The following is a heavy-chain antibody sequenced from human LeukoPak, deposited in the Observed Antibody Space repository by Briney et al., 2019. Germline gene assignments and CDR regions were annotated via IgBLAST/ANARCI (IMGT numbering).Heavy chain of an antibody. CDR2: INPNSGGT. J-gene: IGHJ4*02. D-gene: IGHD3-9*01. CDR1: GYTFTGYY. V-gene: IGHV1-2*02. CDR3: ARDLLPERYFDWSNFDY. Sequence: ASVKVSCKASGYTFTGYYMHWVRQAPGQGLEWMGWINPNSGGTNYAQKFQGRVTMTRDTSISTAYMELRSLRSDDTAVYYCARDLLPERYFDWSNFDYWGQGTLVTVSS.